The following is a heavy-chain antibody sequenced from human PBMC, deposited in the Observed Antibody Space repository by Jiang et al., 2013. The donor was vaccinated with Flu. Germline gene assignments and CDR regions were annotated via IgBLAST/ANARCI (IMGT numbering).Heavy chain of an antibody. CDR2: IYPGDSDT. CDR3: ARAADSSSWVRDSVDWFDP. J-gene: IGHJ5*02. D-gene: IGHD6-13*01. V-gene: IGHV5-51*01. Sequence: GYSFTSYWIGWVRQMPGKAGVDGIIYPGDSDTRYSPSFQGQVTISADKSISTAYLQWSSLKASDTAMYYCARAADSSSWVRDSVDWFDPWGQGTLVTVSS. CDR1: GYSFTSYW.